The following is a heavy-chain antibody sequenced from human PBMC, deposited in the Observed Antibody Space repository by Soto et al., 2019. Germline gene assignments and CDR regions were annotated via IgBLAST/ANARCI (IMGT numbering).Heavy chain of an antibody. Sequence: QVQLVQSGAEVKKPGASVKVSCKASGYTFTSYDINWVRQATGQGLEWMGWMNPNSGNTGYVQKFQGRVTMTRNTSMSTAYMKLSSLRSEDTAVYYCARERSAGTGWFDPWSQGTLVTVSS. V-gene: IGHV1-8*01. J-gene: IGHJ5*02. CDR1: GYTFTSYD. CDR3: ARERSAGTGWFDP. D-gene: IGHD6-13*01. CDR2: MNPNSGNT.